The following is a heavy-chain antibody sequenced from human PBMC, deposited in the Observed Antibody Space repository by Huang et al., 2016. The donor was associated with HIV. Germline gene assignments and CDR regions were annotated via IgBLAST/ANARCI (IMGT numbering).Heavy chain of an antibody. V-gene: IGHV4-39*01. CDR1: GDFISSTNYY. D-gene: IGHD6-13*01. J-gene: IGHJ4*02. CDR2: VYQSGST. Sequence: QLQLQESGPGQVKPSETLSLTCTVSGDFISSTNYYWGWIRQSPGKGLEWVGSVYQSGSTNYSPSRKSRVTLSVDTSRNQFSLRLNSVTAADTAVYYCASQHIGAAATWFWGRGTQVAVSS. CDR3: ASQHIGAAATWF.